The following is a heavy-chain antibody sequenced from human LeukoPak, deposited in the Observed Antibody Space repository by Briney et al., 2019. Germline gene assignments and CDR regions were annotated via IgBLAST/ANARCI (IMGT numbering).Heavy chain of an antibody. CDR3: ARDLKAPLWFGPRSYYGMDV. CDR2: INPNSGGT. D-gene: IGHD3-10*01. J-gene: IGHJ6*02. V-gene: IGHV1-2*02. CDR1: GYTFTGYY. Sequence: GASVKVSCKASGYTFTGYYMHWVRQAPGQGLEWMGWINPNSGGTNYAQKFQGRATMTRDTSISTAYMELSRLRSDDTAVYYCARDLKAPLWFGPRSYYGMDVWGQGTTVTVSS.